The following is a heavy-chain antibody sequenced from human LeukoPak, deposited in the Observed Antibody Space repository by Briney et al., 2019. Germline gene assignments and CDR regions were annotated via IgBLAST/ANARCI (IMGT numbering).Heavy chain of an antibody. J-gene: IGHJ4*02. Sequence: ASVKVSCKVSGYTLTELSMHWVRQAPGKGLEWMGGFDPEDGETIYAQKFQGRVTMTEDTSTDTAYMELSSRRSEDTAVYYCATDLSNPPSLRVFWGQGTLVTVSS. CDR3: ATDLSNPPSLRVF. V-gene: IGHV1-24*01. CDR1: GYTLTELS. CDR2: FDPEDGET. D-gene: IGHD4-11*01.